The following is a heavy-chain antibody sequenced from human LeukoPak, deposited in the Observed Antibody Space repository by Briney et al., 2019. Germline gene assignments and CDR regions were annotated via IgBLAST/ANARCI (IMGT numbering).Heavy chain of an antibody. J-gene: IGHJ4*02. Sequence: GGSLRLLYAASGLILSDYSMNWVRKAPGKALKWTSYIGYSSGPIYYADSTEGRFIISRDNAQSSVYLQMNSLRAEDAAVYFCARDVKPFHGGWNYFDCWGQGSLVTVSS. D-gene: IGHD6-19*01. CDR3: ARDVKPFHGGWNYFDC. CDR2: IGYSSGPI. V-gene: IGHV3-48*04. CDR1: GLILSDYS.